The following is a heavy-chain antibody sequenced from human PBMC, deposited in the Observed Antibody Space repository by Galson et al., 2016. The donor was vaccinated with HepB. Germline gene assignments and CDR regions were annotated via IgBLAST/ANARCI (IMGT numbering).Heavy chain of an antibody. V-gene: IGHV3-7*03. CDR3: ARDDETYGDPDF. CDR2: IKQDGSEK. J-gene: IGHJ4*02. CDR1: GFTFSDSY. Sequence: SLRLSCAASGFTFSDSYMNWIRQAPGKGLEWVANIKQDGSEKYYVDSVKGRFTISRDNAKKSLFLQMNSLRVEDTAVYYCARDDETYGDPDFWGQGTLVTVSS. D-gene: IGHD4-17*01.